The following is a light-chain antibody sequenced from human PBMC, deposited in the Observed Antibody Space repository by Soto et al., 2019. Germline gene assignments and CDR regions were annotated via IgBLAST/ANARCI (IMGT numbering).Light chain of an antibody. CDR2: DTS. Sequence: EMVLMQSPGTLSLSPGEAATLSCRASQSANNNYLAWYQQTPGQAPTVLIFDTSRRATGVPDRVSGSGSGTDFTLRISRVEPDDFAVYYCQQYGSSQFTFGPGTKVNIK. J-gene: IGKJ3*01. CDR3: QQYGSSQFT. V-gene: IGKV3-20*01. CDR1: QSANNNY.